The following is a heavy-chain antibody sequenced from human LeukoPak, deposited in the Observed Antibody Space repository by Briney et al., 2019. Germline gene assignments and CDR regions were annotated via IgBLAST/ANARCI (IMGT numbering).Heavy chain of an antibody. J-gene: IGHJ4*02. Sequence: PGGSLRLSCAASGFTFSSYAMSWVRQAPGKGLEWVSSISGNGGSISYADSVKGRFTISRDNSKNTLYLQMNSLRAEDTALYYCARLSGWFDYWGQGTLVTVSS. CDR3: ARLSGWFDY. D-gene: IGHD6-19*01. V-gene: IGHV3-23*01. CDR1: GFTFSSYA. CDR2: ISGNGGSI.